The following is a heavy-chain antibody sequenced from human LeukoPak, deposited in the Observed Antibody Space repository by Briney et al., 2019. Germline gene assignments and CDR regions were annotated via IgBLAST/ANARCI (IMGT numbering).Heavy chain of an antibody. V-gene: IGHV1-18*04. CDR3: ARDSLGYCSSTSCSIPHY. Sequence: GASVTVSCKASGYTFTSYGITWVRQAPGQGLEWMGWISAYNGNTNYAQKLQGRVTMTTDTSTSTAYMELRSLRSDDTAVYYCARDSLGYCSSTSCSIPHYWGQGTLVTVSS. CDR1: GYTFTSYG. J-gene: IGHJ4*02. D-gene: IGHD2-2*01. CDR2: ISAYNGNT.